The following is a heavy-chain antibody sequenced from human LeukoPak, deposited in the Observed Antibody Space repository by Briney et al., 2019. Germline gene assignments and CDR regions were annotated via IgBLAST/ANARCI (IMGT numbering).Heavy chain of an antibody. CDR2: INPNSGGT. Sequence: ASVKVSCKASGYTFTGYYMHWVRQAPGQGLEWMGWINPNSGGTNYAQKLKGRVTMTTDTSTSTAYMELRSLRSDDTAVYYCAREGVVVVAARDAFDTWGQGTMVTVSS. J-gene: IGHJ3*02. D-gene: IGHD2-15*01. CDR3: AREGVVVVAARDAFDT. CDR1: GYTFTGYY. V-gene: IGHV1-2*02.